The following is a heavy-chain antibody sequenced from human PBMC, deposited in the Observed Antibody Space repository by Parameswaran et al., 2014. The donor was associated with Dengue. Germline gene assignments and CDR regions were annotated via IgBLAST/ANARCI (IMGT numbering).Heavy chain of an antibody. CDR2: ISTSGSTI. V-gene: IGHV3-48*03. Sequence: WIRQPPGKGLEWVSYISTSGSTIYYADSVKGRFTISRDNAKNSLYLQMNSLRAGDTAVYYCARGSAARRTKNYYYYGMDVWGQGTTVTVSS. CDR3: ARGSAARRTKNYYYYGMDV. D-gene: IGHD6-25*01. J-gene: IGHJ6*02.